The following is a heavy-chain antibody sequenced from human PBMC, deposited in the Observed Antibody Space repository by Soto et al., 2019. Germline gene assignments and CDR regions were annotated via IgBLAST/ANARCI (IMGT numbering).Heavy chain of an antibody. CDR2: INAGNGNT. D-gene: IGHD3-16*02. CDR1: GYTFTSYA. V-gene: IGHV1-3*01. Sequence: GASVKVSCKASGYTFTSYAMHWVRQAPGQRLEWMGWINAGNGNTKYSQKFQGRVTITRDTSASTAYMELSSLRSEDTAVYYCARIGKDYIWGSYRYSNWYFDLWGRGTLVTVSS. CDR3: ARIGKDYIWGSYRYSNWYFDL. J-gene: IGHJ2*01.